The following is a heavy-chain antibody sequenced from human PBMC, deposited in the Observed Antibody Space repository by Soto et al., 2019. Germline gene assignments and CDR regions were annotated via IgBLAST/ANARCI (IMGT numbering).Heavy chain of an antibody. V-gene: IGHV3-7*01. CDR1: GFTLNTYW. Sequence: VGSLRLSCAVSGFTLNTYWMNWVRQAPGKGLEWVANIRFDGSEKYYVDSVKGRFSVSRDNSKDSLYLQMDSLRAEDTAVYYCSRACRAAACPLFLDSWGEGALVTVSS. J-gene: IGHJ4*02. CDR2: IRFDGSEK. D-gene: IGHD2-15*01. CDR3: SRACRAAACPLFLDS.